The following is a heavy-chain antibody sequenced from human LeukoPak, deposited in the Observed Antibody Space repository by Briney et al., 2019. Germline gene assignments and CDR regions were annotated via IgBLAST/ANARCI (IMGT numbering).Heavy chain of an antibody. CDR1: GGSFSGYY. CDR3: ARDRYVDLYGMDV. CDR2: IYYSGST. J-gene: IGHJ6*02. V-gene: IGHV4-34*11. Sequence: SETLSLTCAVYGGSFSGYYWSWIRQPPGKGLEWIGSIYYSGSTNYNPSLKSRVTISVDTSKNQFSLKLSSVTAADTAVYYCARDRYVDLYGMDVWGQGTTVTVSS. D-gene: IGHD5-12*01.